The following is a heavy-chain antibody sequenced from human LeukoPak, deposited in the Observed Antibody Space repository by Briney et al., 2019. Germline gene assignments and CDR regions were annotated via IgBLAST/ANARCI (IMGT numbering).Heavy chain of an antibody. CDR1: GFTFSSYS. V-gene: IGHV3-21*01. J-gene: IGHJ6*03. D-gene: IGHD5-18*01. CDR3: ARVVYSYGLVYMDV. Sequence: GGSLRLYSAASGFTFSSYSMNWVRQAPGKGLEWASSISSSSSYIYYADSVKGRFTISRDNAKNSLYLQMNSLRAEDTAVYYCARVVYSYGLVYMDVWGKGTTVTVSS. CDR2: ISSSSSYI.